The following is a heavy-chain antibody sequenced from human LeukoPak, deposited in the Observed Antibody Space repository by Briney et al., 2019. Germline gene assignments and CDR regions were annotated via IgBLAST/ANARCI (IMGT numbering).Heavy chain of an antibody. Sequence: GGSLRLSCAASGFTFSSYEMNWVRQAPGKGLEWVSYINSSGSTIYYADSVKGRFTISRDNAKNSLYLQMNSLRAEDTAVYYCARTRYCSSTSCFKYYFDYWGQGTLVTVSS. D-gene: IGHD2-2*01. CDR1: GFTFSSYE. J-gene: IGHJ4*02. CDR3: ARTRYCSSTSCFKYYFDY. CDR2: INSSGSTI. V-gene: IGHV3-48*03.